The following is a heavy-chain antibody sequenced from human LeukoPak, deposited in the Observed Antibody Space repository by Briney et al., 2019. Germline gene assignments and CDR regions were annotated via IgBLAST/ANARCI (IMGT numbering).Heavy chain of an antibody. CDR1: GYTFTSYY. CDR2: INPSSGST. V-gene: IGHV1-46*01. D-gene: IGHD3-10*01. J-gene: IGHJ5*02. CDR3: ARSDNMERTRTLWFGESFNWFDP. Sequence: GASVKVSCEASGYTFTSYYMHWVRQAPGQGLEWMGIINPSSGSTSYAQKFQGRVTMTRDTSTSTVYMYLSSLRSEDTAVYYCARSDNMERTRTLWFGESFNWFDPWGQGTLVTVSS.